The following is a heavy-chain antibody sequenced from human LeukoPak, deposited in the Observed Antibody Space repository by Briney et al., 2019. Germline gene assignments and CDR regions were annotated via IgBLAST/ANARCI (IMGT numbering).Heavy chain of an antibody. CDR3: AKPQGDYYDSSGYYDY. CDR2: ISGSGGST. V-gene: IGHV3-23*01. D-gene: IGHD3-22*01. J-gene: IGHJ4*02. Sequence: PGGSLRLSCAASGFTFSSYAMSWVRQAPGKGLEWVSAISGSGGSTYYADSVKGRFTISRDNSKNTLYLQMNSLRAEDTAVYYCAKPQGDYYDSSGYYDYWGQGTLVTVSS. CDR1: GFTFSSYA.